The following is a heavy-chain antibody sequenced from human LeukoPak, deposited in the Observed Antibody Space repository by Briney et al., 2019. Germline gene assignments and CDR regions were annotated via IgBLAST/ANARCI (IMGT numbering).Heavy chain of an antibody. V-gene: IGHV1-18*01. Sequence: MGWISAYNGNTNYAQKLQGRVTMTTDTSTSTAYMELRSLRSDDTAVYYCARDYGDYSIDYWGQGTLVTVSS. J-gene: IGHJ4*02. CDR2: ISAYNGNT. D-gene: IGHD4-17*01. CDR3: ARDYGDYSIDY.